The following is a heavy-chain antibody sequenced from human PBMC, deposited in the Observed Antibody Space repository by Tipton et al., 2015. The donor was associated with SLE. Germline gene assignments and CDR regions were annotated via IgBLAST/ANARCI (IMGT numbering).Heavy chain of an antibody. V-gene: IGHV3-30*04. CDR3: ATLTGTGYYFDY. D-gene: IGHD1-7*01. CDR1: GFTFSAYV. J-gene: IGHJ4*02. CDR2: ISYDGSDK. Sequence: SLRLSCAASGFTFSAYVMHWVRQAPGKGLEWVALISYDGSDKYFADSVKGRFTISRDNSKNTLYLRMNSLRAEDTAVYYCATLTGTGYYFDYWGQGTLVTVSS.